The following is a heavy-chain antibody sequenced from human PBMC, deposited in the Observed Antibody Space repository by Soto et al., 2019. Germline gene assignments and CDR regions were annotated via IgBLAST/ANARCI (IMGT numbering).Heavy chain of an antibody. J-gene: IGHJ4*02. CDR1: GFTFGDYA. V-gene: IGHV3-49*03. D-gene: IGHD3-10*01. Sequence: GGSLRLSCTASGFTFGDYAMSWFRQAPGKGLEWVGFIRSKTYGGTTEYAASVKGRFTISRDDSKSIAYLQMNSLKAEDAAVYYCTSLRSWKPYFFDYWGQGTLVTVSS. CDR3: TSLRSWKPYFFDY. CDR2: IRSKTYGGTT.